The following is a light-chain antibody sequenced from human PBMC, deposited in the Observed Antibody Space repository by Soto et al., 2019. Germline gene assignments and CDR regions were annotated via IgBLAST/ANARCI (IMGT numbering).Light chain of an antibody. V-gene: IGKV1-5*01. CDR2: YAS. CDR1: HDISSW. CDR3: QQYHTYLS. J-gene: IGKJ4*01. Sequence: DIQMTQSPSTLSASVGDRVTITCRASHDISSWLAWYQQKPGKAPNRLIYYASSLESGVPSRFSGSGSGTEFTLTISSLQPDDFATYYCQQYHTYLSFGGGTKVEI.